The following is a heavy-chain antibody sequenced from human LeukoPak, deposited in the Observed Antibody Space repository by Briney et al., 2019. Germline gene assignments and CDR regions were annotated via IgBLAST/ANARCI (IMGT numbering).Heavy chain of an antibody. Sequence: PSETLSLTCAVSGGSFIGSHWNWIRQPPGKGLEWIGEINHSGNTNYNPSLKSRVTISVDTSKNQFSLKLRSVTAADTAVYYCARDPTTVVTLPYYFDDWVQGTLVTVSS. CDR2: INHSGNT. J-gene: IGHJ4*02. V-gene: IGHV4-34*01. D-gene: IGHD4-23*01. CDR1: GGSFIGSH. CDR3: ARDPTTVVTLPYYFDD.